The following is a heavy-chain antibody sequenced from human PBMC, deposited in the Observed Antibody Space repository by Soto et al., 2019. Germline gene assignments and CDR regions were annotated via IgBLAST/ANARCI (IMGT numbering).Heavy chain of an antibody. D-gene: IGHD3-10*01. Sequence: QVQLVESGGGVVQPGRSLRLSCAASGFTLSTNGMHWVRQAPGKGLVWVAVISIDGNTKGYADYVKGRFAISKDDSEHTLHEQMNSLRLEDTAVYFCARELASGNWGPGTLGTVSS. J-gene: IGHJ4*02. CDR2: ISIDGNTK. CDR3: ARELASGN. CDR1: GFTLSTNG. V-gene: IGHV3-30*03.